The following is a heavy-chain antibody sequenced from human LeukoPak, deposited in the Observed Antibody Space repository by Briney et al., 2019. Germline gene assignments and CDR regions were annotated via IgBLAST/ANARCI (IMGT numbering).Heavy chain of an antibody. D-gene: IGHD3-16*01. CDR1: GGTFSSYA. J-gene: IGHJ4*02. CDR3: AGRRGMITFGGPLDY. V-gene: IGHV1-69*13. CDR2: IIPIFGTA. Sequence: GASVKVSYKASGGTFSSYAISWVRQAPGQGLEWMGGIIPIFGTANYAQKFQGRGTITADESTSTAYMELSSLRSEDTAVYYCAGRRGMITFGGPLDYWGQGTLVTVSS.